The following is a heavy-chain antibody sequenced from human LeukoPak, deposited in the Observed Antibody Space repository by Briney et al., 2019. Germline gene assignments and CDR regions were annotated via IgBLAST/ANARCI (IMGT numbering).Heavy chain of an antibody. V-gene: IGHV3-23*01. Sequence: GGSLTLSCAASGFTFSSYAMSWVRQAPGRGLEWVSAISGSGGSTYYADSVKSRFSISRDNSKNTLYLQMNSMRAEDTAVYYCAKVDTMIVVVITGIDYWGQGTMVTVSS. CDR2: ISGSGGST. CDR1: GFTFSSYA. J-gene: IGHJ4*02. D-gene: IGHD3-22*01. CDR3: AKVDTMIVVVITGIDY.